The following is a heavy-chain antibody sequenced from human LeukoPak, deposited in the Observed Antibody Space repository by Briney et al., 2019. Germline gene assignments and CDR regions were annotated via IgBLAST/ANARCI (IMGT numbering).Heavy chain of an antibody. Sequence: SGGSLRLSCAASGFTFSSYAMSWVRQPPGKGLEWISAISGSGGSTYYADSVKGRFTISRDNSKNTLYLQMNSLRAEDTAVYYCAQGGVTIFGVANPDYWGQGTLVTVSS. CDR2: ISGSGGST. D-gene: IGHD3-3*01. J-gene: IGHJ4*02. CDR3: AQGGVTIFGVANPDY. V-gene: IGHV3-23*01. CDR1: GFTFSSYA.